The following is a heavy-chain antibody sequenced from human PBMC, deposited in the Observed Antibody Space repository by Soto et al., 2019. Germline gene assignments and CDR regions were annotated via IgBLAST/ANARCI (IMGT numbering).Heavy chain of an antibody. CDR1: GGSISSSSYY. J-gene: IGHJ4*02. V-gene: IGHV4-39*07. Sequence: SQTLSLTCPVSGGSISSSSYYWGWIRQPPGKGLEWIGSIYYSGSTYYNPSLKSQVTISVDTSKNQFSLKLSSVTAADTAVYYCARDRRYSSSWYMLYSFDYWGQGTLVTVSS. CDR3: ARDRRYSSSWYMLYSFDY. D-gene: IGHD6-13*01. CDR2: IYYSGST.